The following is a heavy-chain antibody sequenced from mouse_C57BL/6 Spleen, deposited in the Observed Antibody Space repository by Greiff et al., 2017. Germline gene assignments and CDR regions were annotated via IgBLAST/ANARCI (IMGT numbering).Heavy chain of an antibody. Sequence: QVQLQQPGAELVMPGASVKLSCKASGYTFTSYWMHWVKQRPGQGLEWIGEIDPSDSYTNYNQKFKGKSTLTVDKSSSTAYMQLSSLTSEDAAVYYGARAPDYYGSSPFAYWGQGTLVTVSA. V-gene: IGHV1-69*01. CDR3: ARAPDYYGSSPFAY. CDR2: IDPSDSYT. CDR1: GYTFTSYW. D-gene: IGHD1-1*01. J-gene: IGHJ3*01.